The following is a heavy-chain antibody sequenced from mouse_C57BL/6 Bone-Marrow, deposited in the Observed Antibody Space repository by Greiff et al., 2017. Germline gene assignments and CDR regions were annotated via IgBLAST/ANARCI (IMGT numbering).Heavy chain of an antibody. CDR1: GYTFTSYW. D-gene: IGHD2-4*01. J-gene: IGHJ4*01. CDR2: IDPSDSYT. CDR3: ARERLRNAKDY. V-gene: IGHV1-69*01. Sequence: QVQLQQPGPELVMPGASVKLSCKASGYTFTSYWMHWVKQRPGQGLEWIGEIDPSDSYTNYNQTFKGKSTLTVDKSSSTAYMQLSSLASEDSAVYYCARERLRNAKDYWGQGTSVTVSS.